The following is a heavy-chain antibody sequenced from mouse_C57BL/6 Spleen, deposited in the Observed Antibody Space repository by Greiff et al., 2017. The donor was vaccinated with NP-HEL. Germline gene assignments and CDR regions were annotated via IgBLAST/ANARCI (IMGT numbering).Heavy chain of an antibody. J-gene: IGHJ4*01. Sequence: VQLQQSGPVLVKPGASVKMSCKASGYTFTDYYMNWVKQSHGKSLEWIGVINPYNGGTSYNQKFKGKATLTVDKSSSTAYMELNSLTSEDSAVYYCARRGLLLRYYAMDYWGQGTSVTVSS. CDR3: ARRGLLLRYYAMDY. CDR1: GYTFTDYY. D-gene: IGHD1-1*01. V-gene: IGHV1-19*01. CDR2: INPYNGGT.